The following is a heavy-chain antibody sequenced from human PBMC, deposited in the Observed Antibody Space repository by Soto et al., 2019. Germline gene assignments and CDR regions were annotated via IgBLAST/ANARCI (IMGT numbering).Heavy chain of an antibody. V-gene: IGHV4-59*08. CDR1: GGSISSYY. J-gene: IGHJ6*03. CDR3: ARQGRYRGYYYYYYMDV. Sequence: SETLSLTCTVSGGSISSYYWSWIRQPPGKGLEWIGYIYYSGSTNYNPSPKSRVTISVDTSKNQFSLKLSSVTAADTAVYYCARQGRYRGYYYYYYMDVWGKGTTVTVSS. D-gene: IGHD5-18*01. CDR2: IYYSGST.